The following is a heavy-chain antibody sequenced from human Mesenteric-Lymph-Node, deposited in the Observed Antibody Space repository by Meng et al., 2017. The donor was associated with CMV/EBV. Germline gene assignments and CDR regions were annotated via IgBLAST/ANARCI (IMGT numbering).Heavy chain of an antibody. J-gene: IGHJ4*02. V-gene: IGHV4-34*01. CDR1: GGSFSGYY. CDR3: ARGSSYDILTGYLDY. D-gene: IGHD3-9*01. CDR2: INHSGST. Sequence: QVQLHQVGAGLLKLSETLSVTCAVYGGSFSGYYWNWILQSPETGLEWIGEINHSGSTTYNPSFTSRIIISVDTSTNQISLNMSSVTAADTAVYYCARGSSYDILTGYLDYWGQGALVTVSS.